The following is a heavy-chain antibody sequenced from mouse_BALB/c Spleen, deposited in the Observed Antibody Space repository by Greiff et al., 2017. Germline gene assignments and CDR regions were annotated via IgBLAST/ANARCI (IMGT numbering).Heavy chain of an antibody. J-gene: IGHJ1*01. D-gene: IGHD1-1*02. CDR1: GYSITSGYY. V-gene: IGHV3-6*02. Sequence: EVKLQESGPGLVKPSQSLSLTCSVTGYSITSGYYWNWIRQFPGNKLEWMGYISYDGSNNYNPSLKNRISITRDTSKNHFFLKLNSVTTEDTATYYCAREYGWYFDVWGAGTTVTVSS. CDR2: ISYDGSN. CDR3: AREYGWYFDV.